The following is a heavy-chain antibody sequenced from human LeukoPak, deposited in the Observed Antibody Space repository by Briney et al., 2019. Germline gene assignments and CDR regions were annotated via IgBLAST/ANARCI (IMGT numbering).Heavy chain of an antibody. CDR3: ASLVVVAATKRHFDY. J-gene: IGHJ4*02. D-gene: IGHD2-15*01. CDR2: IYYSGST. V-gene: IGHV4-39*01. Sequence: SETLSLTCTVSGGSISSSSYYWGWVRQPPGKGLEWIGSIYYSGSTYYNPSLKSRVPISVDTSKNQFSLKLSSVTAADTAVYYCASLVVVAATKRHFDYWGQGTLVTVSS. CDR1: GGSISSSSYY.